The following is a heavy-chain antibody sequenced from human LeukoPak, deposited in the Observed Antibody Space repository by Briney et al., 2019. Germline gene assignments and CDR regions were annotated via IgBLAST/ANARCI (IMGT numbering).Heavy chain of an antibody. CDR2: ISGSGDNT. D-gene: IGHD1-26*01. V-gene: IGHV3-23*01. Sequence: GGSLRLSCSDTGFTCNGFAMSWVRRTQGKRLEWVSGISGSGDNTLYADSVKGRFTISRDNSKNTLYLEMNSLRAEDTAIYYCAKMKGHPLPKYYMDVWGQGTTVTVSS. CDR3: AKMKGHPLPKYYMDV. J-gene: IGHJ6*01. CDR1: GFTCNGFA.